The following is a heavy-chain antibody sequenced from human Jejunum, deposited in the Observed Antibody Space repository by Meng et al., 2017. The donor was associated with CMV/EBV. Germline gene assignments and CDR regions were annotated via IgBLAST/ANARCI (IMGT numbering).Heavy chain of an antibody. CDR3: ARDLVVVPAAMGVYYYYGMDV. Sequence: YYSSWIRQAPGKGLELVSYISSSGRTIYYADSVKGRFTISRDNAKNSLYLQMNSLRAEDTAVYYCARDLVVVPAAMGVYYYYGMDVWGQGTTVTVSS. J-gene: IGHJ6*02. CDR1: YY. V-gene: IGHV3-11*04. D-gene: IGHD2-2*01. CDR2: ISSSGRTI.